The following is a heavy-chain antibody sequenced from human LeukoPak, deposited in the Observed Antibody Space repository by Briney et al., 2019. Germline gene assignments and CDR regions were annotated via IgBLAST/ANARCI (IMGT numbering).Heavy chain of an antibody. CDR3: STSPSFGSSWYQFNY. D-gene: IGHD6-13*01. CDR1: GFTFSSYA. V-gene: IGHV3-23*01. CDR2: ISGRDGRT. Sequence: RPGGSLRLSCAASGFTFSSYAMSWVRQAPGRGLEWVSAISGRDGRTYYTDSVKGRFTISRDNSRDTLYLQMNSLRAEDTAVYYCSTSPSFGSSWYQFNYWGQGTLVTVSS. J-gene: IGHJ4*02.